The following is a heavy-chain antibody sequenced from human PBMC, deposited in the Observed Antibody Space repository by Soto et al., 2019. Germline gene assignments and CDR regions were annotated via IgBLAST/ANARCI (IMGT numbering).Heavy chain of an antibody. Sequence: EVVLLQSGGDLVQPGGSLRLSCAASGFTFSDYAMTWVRQAPGKGLEWVSDISDGDGDTHYADSVRGRFVISRDNSKKTLFLEMNSLRAEDAAVYYCAKGRTYLDFWGQGSLVTVSS. CDR2: ISDGDGDT. CDR1: GFTFSDYA. J-gene: IGHJ4*02. V-gene: IGHV3-23*01. CDR3: AKGRTYLDF.